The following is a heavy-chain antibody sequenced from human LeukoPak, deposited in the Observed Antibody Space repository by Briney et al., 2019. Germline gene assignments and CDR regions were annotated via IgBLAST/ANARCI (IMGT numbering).Heavy chain of an antibody. D-gene: IGHD3-16*01. Sequence: PSETLSLTCTVSGGSISSSSYYWGWIRQPPGKGLEWIGSIYYSGSTYYNPSPKSRVTISVDTSKNQFSLKLSSVTAADTAVYYCASPGGRRSPFDYWGQGTLVTVSS. CDR1: GGSISSSSYY. V-gene: IGHV4-39*07. CDR2: IYYSGST. J-gene: IGHJ4*02. CDR3: ASPGGRRSPFDY.